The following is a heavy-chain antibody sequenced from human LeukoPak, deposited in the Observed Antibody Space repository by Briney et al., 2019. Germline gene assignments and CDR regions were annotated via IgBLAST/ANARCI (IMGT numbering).Heavy chain of an antibody. J-gene: IGHJ4*02. CDR1: GGSINSYY. CDR3: ARGTTKGYYYDSSGYYTK. Sequence: SETLSLTCNVPGGSINSYYWGWFRQPPGKRLESIGYIYYSGRTTYNPSLKSRVTISVDTSTNQISLKLTSVTAADTAVYFCARGTTKGYYYDSSGYYTKWGQGTLVTVSS. V-gene: IGHV4-59*12. CDR2: IYYSGRT. D-gene: IGHD3-22*01.